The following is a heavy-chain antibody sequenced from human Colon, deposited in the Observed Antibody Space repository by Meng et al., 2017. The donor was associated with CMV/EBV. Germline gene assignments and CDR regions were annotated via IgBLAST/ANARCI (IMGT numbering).Heavy chain of an antibody. Sequence: SETLSLTCTVSGDSFNAYYWSWIRQSPGKGLEWIGYVFHSGTHYNPSLKSRVTMSADASRNQFSLMLYSVTAADTAVYYCARGQAYCTSANCLKYYFDFWGQGALVTVSS. V-gene: IGHV4-59*01. D-gene: IGHD2-2*01. CDR1: GDSFNAYY. CDR2: VFHSGT. J-gene: IGHJ4*02. CDR3: ARGQAYCTSANCLKYYFDF.